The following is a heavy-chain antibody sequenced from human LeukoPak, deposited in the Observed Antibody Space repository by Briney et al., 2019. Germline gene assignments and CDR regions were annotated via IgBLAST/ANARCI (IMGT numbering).Heavy chain of an antibody. CDR1: GFTFSSSA. CDR3: AKDLWDSSGWYSDY. D-gene: IGHD6-19*01. V-gene: IGHV3-23*01. CDR2: ISGSGGRT. J-gene: IGHJ4*02. Sequence: PVGSLRLSCAASGFTFSSSAMSWVRQAPGKGLEWVSTISGSGGRTYYADSVKGRFTISRDNSKNTLSLQMNSLRVEDTAVYYCAKDLWDSSGWYSDYWGQGTLVAVSS.